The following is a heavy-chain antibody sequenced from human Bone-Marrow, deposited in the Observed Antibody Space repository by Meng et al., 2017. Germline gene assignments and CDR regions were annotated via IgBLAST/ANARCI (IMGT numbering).Heavy chain of an antibody. CDR1: GFTFSSYD. CDR2: ISSSGSTI. J-gene: IGHJ3*02. D-gene: IGHD3-10*01. V-gene: IGHV3-48*03. Sequence: GGSLRLSCAASGFTFSSYDMNWVRQAPGKGLEWVSYISSSGSTIHYADSVKGRLTISRDNAKNSLYLQMNRLRDEDTDVYYCEREGLLWFGELLLDHDAFDIWGQGTMVTVSS. CDR3: EREGLLWFGELLLDHDAFDI.